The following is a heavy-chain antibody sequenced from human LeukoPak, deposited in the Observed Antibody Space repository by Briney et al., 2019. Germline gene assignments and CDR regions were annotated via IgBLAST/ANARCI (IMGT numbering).Heavy chain of an antibody. CDR3: ARYTMVRGIVVWFDP. CDR2: ISSTSSTI. D-gene: IGHD3-10*01. Sequence: PGGSLRLSCAAPGFTFSSYSMNWVRQAPGKGLEWVSYISSTSSTIYYADSVKGRFAISRDNAKNSLYLQMNSLRDEDTAVYYCARYTMVRGIVVWFDPWGQGTLVTVSS. CDR1: GFTFSSYS. V-gene: IGHV3-48*02. J-gene: IGHJ5*02.